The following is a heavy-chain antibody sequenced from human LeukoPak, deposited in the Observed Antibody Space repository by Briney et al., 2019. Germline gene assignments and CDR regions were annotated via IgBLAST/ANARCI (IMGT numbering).Heavy chain of an antibody. CDR1: GGSISSYY. CDR2: IYYSGST. D-gene: IGHD5-18*01. J-gene: IGHJ3*02. V-gene: IGHV4-59*01. CDR3: ARDLQLWFFGAFDI. Sequence: SETLSLTCTVSGGSISSYYWSWIRQPPGKGLEWIGYIYYSGSTNYNPSLKSRVTISVDTSKNQFSLKLSSVTAADTAVYYCARDLQLWFFGAFDIWGQGTMVTVSS.